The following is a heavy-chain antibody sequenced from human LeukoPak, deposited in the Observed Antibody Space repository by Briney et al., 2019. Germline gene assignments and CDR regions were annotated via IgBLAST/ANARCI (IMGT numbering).Heavy chain of an antibody. V-gene: IGHV3-7*01. CDR2: INQVASEK. Sequence: AGGSLRLSCVVSGLTFSGYWVTWVRQAPGKGLEWVANINQVASEKYYVESVKGRFAISRDNAKNSLYLQMNSLRAEDTAVYYCARGTGSYYYGMDVWGQGTTVTVSS. J-gene: IGHJ6*02. CDR1: GLTFSGYW. CDR3: ARGTGSYYYGMDV. D-gene: IGHD3-10*01.